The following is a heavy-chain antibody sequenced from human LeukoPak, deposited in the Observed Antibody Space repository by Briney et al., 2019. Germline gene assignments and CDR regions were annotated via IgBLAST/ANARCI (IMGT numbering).Heavy chain of an antibody. CDR1: EFTFSNYW. Sequence: GGSLRLSCVVSEFTFSNYWMSWVRQAPGKGLERVAHTNQDGSKNYYVDSVKGRFTISRDNAKNSLYPQMNSLRAEDTAVYYCATTVAGYPDDYLDYWGQGTLVTVSS. V-gene: IGHV3-7*01. CDR2: TNQDGSKN. J-gene: IGHJ4*02. CDR3: ATTVAGYPDDYLDY. D-gene: IGHD6-19*01.